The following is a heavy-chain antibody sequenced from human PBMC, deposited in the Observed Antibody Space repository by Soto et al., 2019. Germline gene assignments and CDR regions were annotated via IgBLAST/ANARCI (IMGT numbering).Heavy chain of an antibody. J-gene: IGHJ3*02. Sequence: GGSLRLSCAASGFPFSTYALNWVRQAPGKGLEWVSTITNSGGITYYADSVKGRFTISRDNSQNTLYLQMNSLRAEDTAIYYCAKVLTETAADAFYIWAQEKMVTVSS. CDR1: GFPFSTYA. V-gene: IGHV3-23*01. D-gene: IGHD3-22*01. CDR3: AKVLTETAADAFYI. CDR2: ITNSGGIT.